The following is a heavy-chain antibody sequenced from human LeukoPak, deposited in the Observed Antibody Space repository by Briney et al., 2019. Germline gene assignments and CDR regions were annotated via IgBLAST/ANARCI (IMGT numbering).Heavy chain of an antibody. V-gene: IGHV3-21*01. CDR1: GFSFSSYS. Sequence: GALRLSCAASGFSFSSYSINWVRQAPGKGLEWVSSISGGSSFISYADSVKGRFIISRDNAKNSLSLQMNSLRAEDTAVYYCTREDYGSGSYLNWFDSWGQGTLVTVSS. CDR2: ISGGSSFI. J-gene: IGHJ5*01. D-gene: IGHD3-10*01. CDR3: TREDYGSGSYLNWFDS.